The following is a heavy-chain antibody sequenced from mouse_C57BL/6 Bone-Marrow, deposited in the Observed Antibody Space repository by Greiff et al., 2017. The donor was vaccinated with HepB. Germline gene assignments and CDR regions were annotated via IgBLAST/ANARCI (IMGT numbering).Heavy chain of an antibody. CDR3: ASTTVVEDWYFDV. CDR2: IYPGSGST. Sequence: QVQLQQPGAELVKPGASVKMSCKASGYTFTRYWITWVKQRPGQGLEWIGDIYPGSGSTNYNEKFKSKATLTVDTSSSTAYMQLSSLTSEDSAVYYCASTTVVEDWYFDVWGTGTTVTVSS. J-gene: IGHJ1*03. CDR1: GYTFTRYW. D-gene: IGHD1-1*01. V-gene: IGHV1-55*01.